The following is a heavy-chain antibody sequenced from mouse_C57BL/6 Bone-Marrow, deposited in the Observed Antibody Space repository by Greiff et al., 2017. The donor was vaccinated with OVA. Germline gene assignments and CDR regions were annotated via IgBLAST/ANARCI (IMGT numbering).Heavy chain of an antibody. CDR3: ARWGIVTTVVEGNY. J-gene: IGHJ2*01. V-gene: IGHV1-53*01. D-gene: IGHD1-1*01. CDR1: GYTFTSYW. Sequence: LVESGTELVKPGASVKLSCKASGYTFTSYWMHWVKQRPGQGLEWIGNINPSNGGTNYNEKFKSKATLTVDKSSSTAYMQLSSLTSEDSAVYYCARWGIVTTVVEGNYWGQGTTLTVSS. CDR2: INPSNGGT.